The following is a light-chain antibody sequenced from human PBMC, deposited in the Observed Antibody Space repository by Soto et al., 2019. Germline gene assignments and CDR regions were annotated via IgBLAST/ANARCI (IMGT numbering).Light chain of an antibody. CDR3: SSYAGAVV. V-gene: IGLV2-23*01. Sequence: QSALTQPASVSGSPGQSITISCTSYNLVSWYQHHPGKAPKLMIYEGSTRPSGVSDRCFGSKSGNTASLTISGLKAEDEADYYCSSYAGAVVFGGGTKGTGL. J-gene: IGLJ2*01. CDR1: YNL. CDR2: EGS.